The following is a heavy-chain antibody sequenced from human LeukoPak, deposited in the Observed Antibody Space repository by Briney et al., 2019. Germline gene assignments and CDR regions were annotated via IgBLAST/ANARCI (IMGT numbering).Heavy chain of an antibody. CDR2: ISSSSSYI. CDR1: GFTFSSYS. V-gene: IGHV3-21*01. J-gene: IGHJ4*02. D-gene: IGHD3-3*01. CDR3: VRVFLESLTAGYFDH. Sequence: GGSLRLSCAASGFTFSSYSMNWVRQAPGKGLEWVSSISSSSSYIYYADSVKGRFTISRDNAKNSLYLQMNSLRDEDSATYYCVRVFLESLTAGYFDHWGQGTLVTVSP.